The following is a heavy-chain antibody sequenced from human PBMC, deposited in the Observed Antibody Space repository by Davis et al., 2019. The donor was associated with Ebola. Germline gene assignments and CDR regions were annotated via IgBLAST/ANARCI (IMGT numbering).Heavy chain of an antibody. CDR2: GTSADT. Sequence: PGGSLRLSCSASGFIFSTYVMSWVRQAPGKGLEWVSTYGTSADTYYADSVKGRFTISRDNFKKTTFLQMDSLRAEDTAMYFCARCDGGDCRHDAFDIWGQGTMVTVSS. CDR3: ARCDGGDCRHDAFDI. D-gene: IGHD2-21*02. J-gene: IGHJ3*02. V-gene: IGHV3-23*01. CDR1: GFIFSTYV.